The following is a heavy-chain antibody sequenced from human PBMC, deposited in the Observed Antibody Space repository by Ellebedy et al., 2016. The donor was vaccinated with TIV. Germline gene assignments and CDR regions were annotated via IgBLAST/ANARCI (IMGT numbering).Heavy chain of an antibody. CDR1: GFTLRNYG. J-gene: IGHJ6*02. CDR3: AEEGCPSRGASGMDV. D-gene: IGHD1-26*01. Sequence: PGGSLRLSCAASGFTLRNYGKHWVRQAPGKGPEWVAFISDDGTEKYYADSVKGRFTISRDISKDTFYLQMNSLRADNTAVYFCAEEGCPSRGASGMDVWGQGTTVSVSS. V-gene: IGHV3-30*18. CDR2: ISDDGTEK.